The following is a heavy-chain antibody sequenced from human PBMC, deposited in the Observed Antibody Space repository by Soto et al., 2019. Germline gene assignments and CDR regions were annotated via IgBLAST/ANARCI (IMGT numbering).Heavy chain of an antibody. J-gene: IGHJ3*02. CDR1: GFTVGASY. Sequence: GGSLRLSCAASGFTVGASYLNWVRQAPGKGLEWVSVIYIGGITYYADSVRGRFIISRDNSKNTLFLQMNSLKVEDTAVYFCARGRGWPSDAFDIWGQGTMVTVSS. D-gene: IGHD2-15*01. CDR2: IYIGGIT. CDR3: ARGRGWPSDAFDI. V-gene: IGHV3-53*01.